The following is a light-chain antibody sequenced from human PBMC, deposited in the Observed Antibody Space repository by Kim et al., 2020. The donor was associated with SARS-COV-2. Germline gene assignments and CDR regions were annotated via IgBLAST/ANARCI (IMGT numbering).Light chain of an antibody. CDR1: QTISTY. V-gene: IGKV1-39*01. Sequence: DIQMTQSPSSLAASVGDRVTIACRASQTISTYLNWYQQKPGKAPKLLIYAASSLQSGVPSRFSGSGSGTDFTLTISSLQPEDFGTYYCQQSHTAPLLTFGGGTMVDIK. CDR3: QQSHTAPLLT. J-gene: IGKJ4*01. CDR2: AAS.